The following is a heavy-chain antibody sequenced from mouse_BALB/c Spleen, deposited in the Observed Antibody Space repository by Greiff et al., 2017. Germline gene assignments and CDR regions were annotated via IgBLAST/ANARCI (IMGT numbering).Heavy chain of an antibody. V-gene: IGHV14-4*02. Sequence: VQLKESGAELVKPGASVKLSCTASGFNIKDTYMHWVKQRPEQGLEWIGWIDPENGDTEYAPKFQGKATMTADTSSNTAYLQLSSLTSEDTAVYYCNLHSAWFAYWGQGTLVTVSA. J-gene: IGHJ3*01. CDR2: IDPENGDT. D-gene: IGHD6-1*01. CDR1: GFNIKDTY. CDR3: NLHSAWFAY.